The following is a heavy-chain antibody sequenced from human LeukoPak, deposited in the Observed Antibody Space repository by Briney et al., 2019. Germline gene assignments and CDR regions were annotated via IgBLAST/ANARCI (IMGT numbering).Heavy chain of an antibody. V-gene: IGHV5-51*01. D-gene: IGHD4/OR15-4a*01. J-gene: IGHJ6*03. CDR3: ARLVHAKGPEAPMSSYYYMDV. CDR2: IYPGDSDT. Sequence: GESLKISCKGSGYSFTSYWIGWVRQMPGKGLEWMGIIYPGDSDTRYSPSFQGQVTISADKSISTAYLQWSSLKASDTAMYYCARLVHAKGPEAPMSSYYYMDVWGKGTTVTVSS. CDR1: GYSFTSYW.